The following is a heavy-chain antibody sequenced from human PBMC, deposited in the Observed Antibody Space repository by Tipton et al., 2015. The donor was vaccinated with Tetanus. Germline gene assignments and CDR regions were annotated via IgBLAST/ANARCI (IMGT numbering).Heavy chain of an antibody. J-gene: IGHJ5*02. CDR3: VNFATS. V-gene: IGHV3-48*03. Sequence: SLRLSCAASGFTFSTFVMAWVRQAPGKGLEWISYISSSGTTMYYADSVKGRFTISRDNAKNSLFLQMNSLRDEDTAVYYCVNFATSWGQGTLVTVSS. CDR2: ISSSGTTM. CDR1: GFTFSTFV.